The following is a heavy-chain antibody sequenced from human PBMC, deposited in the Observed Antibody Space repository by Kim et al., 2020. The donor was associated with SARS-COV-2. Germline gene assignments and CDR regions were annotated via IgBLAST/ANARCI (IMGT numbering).Heavy chain of an antibody. J-gene: IGHJ6*03. CDR2: ISGSGGST. V-gene: IGHV3-23*01. D-gene: IGHD2-2*01. CDR1: GFTFSSYA. CDR3: AKQPIRPYCSSTSCYFPVYYYYYMDV. Sequence: GGSLRLSCAASGFTFSSYAMSWVRQAPGKGLEWVSAISGSGGSTYYADSVKGRFTISRDNSKNTLYLQMNSLRAEDTAVYYCAKQPIRPYCSSTSCYFPVYYYYYMDVWGKGTTVTVSS.